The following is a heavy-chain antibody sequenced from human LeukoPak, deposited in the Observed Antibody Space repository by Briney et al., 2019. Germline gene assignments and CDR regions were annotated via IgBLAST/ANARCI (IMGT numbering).Heavy chain of an antibody. D-gene: IGHD1-26*01. J-gene: IGHJ4*02. CDR1: GVPFSGYY. CDR3: AVKGAPLTYFDY. Sequence: SETLSLTCAVYGVPFSGYYWSWIRQPPGKGLEWIGEINHSGSTNYNPSLKSRVTISVDTSKNQFSLKLSSVTAADTAVYYCAVKGAPLTYFDYWGQGTLVTVSS. V-gene: IGHV4-34*01. CDR2: INHSGST.